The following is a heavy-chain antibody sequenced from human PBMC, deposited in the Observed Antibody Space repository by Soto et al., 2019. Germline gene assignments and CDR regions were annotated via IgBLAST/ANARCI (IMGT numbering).Heavy chain of an antibody. Sequence: GGSLRLSCAASGFSVNSDYMTWVRQAPGKGLEWVSVIYLDGSTFYSDSVKGRFTISKDSSKNTVFLQLNNLRTEDTAAYFCAREPFWSSHLPLDAFDVWGQGTMVTVSS. J-gene: IGHJ3*01. D-gene: IGHD3-3*01. CDR3: AREPFWSSHLPLDAFDV. CDR1: GFSVNSDY. V-gene: IGHV3-53*01. CDR2: IYLDGST.